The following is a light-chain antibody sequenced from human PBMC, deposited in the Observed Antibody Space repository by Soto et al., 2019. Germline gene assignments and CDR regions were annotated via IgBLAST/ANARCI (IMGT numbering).Light chain of an antibody. V-gene: IGKV3-20*01. CDR3: QQYDSSPRT. CDR1: QSVSSSS. J-gene: IGKJ1*01. CDR2: GAS. Sequence: ESVFTQSPGTVSLSPGERATLSFKASQSVSSSSLAWYQQKPGQAPRLLIYGASSRATGIPDRFSGSGSGTDFTLTISRLEPEDFAVYYCQQYDSSPRTFGQGTKVDIK.